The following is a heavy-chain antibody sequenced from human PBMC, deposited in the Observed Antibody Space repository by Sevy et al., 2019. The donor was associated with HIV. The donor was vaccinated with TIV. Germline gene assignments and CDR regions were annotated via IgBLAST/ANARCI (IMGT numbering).Heavy chain of an antibody. CDR2: ISGSGGST. D-gene: IGHD4-17*01. J-gene: IGHJ4*02. V-gene: IGHV3-23*01. CDR3: VKDDYGDYDGH. CDR1: GFTFSSYA. Sequence: GGSPRLSCAASGFTFSSYAMSWVRQAPGKGLEWVSAISGSGGSTYYAASVKGRFTISRDNSKNTLYLQMNSLRAEDTAVYYCVKDDYGDYDGHWGQGTLVTVSS.